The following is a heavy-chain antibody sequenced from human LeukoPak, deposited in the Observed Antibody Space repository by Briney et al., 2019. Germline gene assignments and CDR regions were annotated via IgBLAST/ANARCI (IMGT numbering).Heavy chain of an antibody. V-gene: IGHV3-74*01. J-gene: IGHJ4*02. CDR2: INSDGSST. D-gene: IGHD2-15*01. CDR1: GFTFRSYW. Sequence: GPLRLSCAASGFTFRSYWMHWVRQAPGKGLVWVSRINSDGSSTSYADSVKGRFTISRDNAKNSLYLQMNSLRAEDTAVYYCAREEGVGDFDYWGQGTLVTVSS. CDR3: AREEGVGDFDY.